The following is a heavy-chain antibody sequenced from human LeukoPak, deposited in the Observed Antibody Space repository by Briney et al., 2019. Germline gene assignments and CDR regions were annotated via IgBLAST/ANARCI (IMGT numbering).Heavy chain of an antibody. Sequence: SETLSLTCTVSGGSISSGGYYWSWIRQHPGKGLEWIGYIYYSGSTYYNPSLKSRVTISVDTSKNQFSLKLSSVTAADTAVYYCARGRTPVTRFDYWGQGTLVTVSS. V-gene: IGHV4-31*03. CDR1: GGSISSGGYY. CDR3: ARGRTPVTRFDY. D-gene: IGHD4-17*01. CDR2: IYYSGST. J-gene: IGHJ4*02.